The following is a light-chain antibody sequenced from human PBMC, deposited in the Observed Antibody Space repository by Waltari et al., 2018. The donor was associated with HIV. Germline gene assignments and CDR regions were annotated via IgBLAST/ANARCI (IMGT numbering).Light chain of an antibody. Sequence: SYELTQPPSVSVSPGQTASITCSGDKLGAKYACWYQQKPGQSPVLVIYQDSKRPSGIPERFSGSNSGNTATLTISGTQAMDEADYYCQAWDSGVVFGGGTKLTVL. V-gene: IGLV3-1*01. CDR1: KLGAKY. CDR2: QDS. CDR3: QAWDSGVV. J-gene: IGLJ2*01.